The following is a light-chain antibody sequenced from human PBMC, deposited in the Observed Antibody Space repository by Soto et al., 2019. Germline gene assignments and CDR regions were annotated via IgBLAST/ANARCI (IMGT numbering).Light chain of an antibody. Sequence: QPVLTQPPSVSGAPGQRVTISCTGSSSNIGAGYDVHWYQQLPGTAPKFLINGNSNRPSGVPDRFSGSKSGTSASLAITGLQAEDEADYYYQSYDSSLSALYVFGTGTKLTVL. CDR3: QSYDSSLSALYV. CDR2: GNS. J-gene: IGLJ1*01. V-gene: IGLV1-40*01. CDR1: SSNIGAGYD.